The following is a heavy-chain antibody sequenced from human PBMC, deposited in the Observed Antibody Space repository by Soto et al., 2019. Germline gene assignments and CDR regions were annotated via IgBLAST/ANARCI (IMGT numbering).Heavy chain of an antibody. J-gene: IGHJ4*02. V-gene: IGHV4-31*03. D-gene: IGHD3-10*01. CDR1: GGSISSGGYY. CDR2: IYYSGST. Sequence: SETLSLTCTFSGGSISSGGYYWSWIRQHPGKGLEWIGYIYYSGSTYYNPSLKSRVTISVDTSKNQFSLKLSSVTAADTAVYYCARGRLGGNYFDYWGQGTLVTVSS. CDR3: ARGRLGGNYFDY.